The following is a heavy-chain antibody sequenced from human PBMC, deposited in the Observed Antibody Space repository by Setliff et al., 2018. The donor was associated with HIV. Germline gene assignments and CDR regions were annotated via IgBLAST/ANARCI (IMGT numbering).Heavy chain of an antibody. CDR2: THHSGST. D-gene: IGHD5-18*01. Sequence: PSETLSLTCTVSGASINSDGYYWGWIRQPPGKGLEWIGSTHHSGSTYYNPSLNSRVTISVDTSKNHFSLKLRSVTAADTAVYYCARHLLRGYIYIVFDYWGQGTLVTVSS. CDR3: ARHLLRGYIYIVFDY. J-gene: IGHJ4*02. CDR1: GASINSDGYY. V-gene: IGHV4-39*01.